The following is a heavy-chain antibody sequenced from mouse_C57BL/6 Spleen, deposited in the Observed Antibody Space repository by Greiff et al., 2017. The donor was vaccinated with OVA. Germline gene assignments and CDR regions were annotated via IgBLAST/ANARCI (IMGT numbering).Heavy chain of an antibody. CDR2: IYPGSGST. Sequence: VKLVESGAELVKPGASVKMSCKASGYTFTSYWITWVKQRPGQGLEWIGDIYPGSGSTNYNEKFKSKATLTVDTSSSTAYMQLSSLTSEDSAVYYCAREEAGSGDYWGQGTTLTVSS. CDR3: AREEAGSGDY. V-gene: IGHV1-55*01. D-gene: IGHD1-1*01. J-gene: IGHJ2*01. CDR1: GYTFTSYW.